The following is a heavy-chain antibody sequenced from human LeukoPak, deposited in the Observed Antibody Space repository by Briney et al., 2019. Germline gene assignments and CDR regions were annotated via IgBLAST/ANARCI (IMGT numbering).Heavy chain of an antibody. CDR3: TMGVELLPY. J-gene: IGHJ4*02. Sequence: PGGSLRLSCAASGFTFSSSWMSWVRQAPGKRLEWVANIKADGSEKHYVDSVEGRFTISRDNTKTSLYLQMNSLRVEDTAVYYCTMGVELLPYWGQGTLVTVSS. V-gene: IGHV3-7*01. D-gene: IGHD2-15*01. CDR1: GFTFSSSW. CDR2: IKADGSEK.